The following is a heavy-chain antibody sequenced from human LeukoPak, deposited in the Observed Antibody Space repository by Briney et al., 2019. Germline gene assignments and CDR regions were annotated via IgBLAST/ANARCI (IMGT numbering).Heavy chain of an antibody. V-gene: IGHV3-30*02. CDR3: AKDLSSYCSAGSCYPNWLDP. Sequence: PGGSLRLSCAASGFTFSSFGVHWVRQAPGKGLEWVAFIRYDGGNKHYGDSVKGRFTISRDNSRNTLYLQMNSLRAEDTAVYYCAKDLSSYCSAGSCYPNWLDPWGQGTLVTVSS. J-gene: IGHJ5*02. D-gene: IGHD2-15*01. CDR1: GFTFSSFG. CDR2: IRYDGGNK.